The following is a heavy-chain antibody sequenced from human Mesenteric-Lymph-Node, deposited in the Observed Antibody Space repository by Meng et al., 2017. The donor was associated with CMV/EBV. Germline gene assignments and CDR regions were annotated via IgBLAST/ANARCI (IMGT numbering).Heavy chain of an antibody. CDR1: GFTVSSNY. CDR2: IYSGGST. J-gene: IGHJ4*02. CDR3: AKELGGYSPPLDY. D-gene: IGHD4-23*01. Sequence: GESLKISCAASGFTVSSNYLSWVRQAPGKGLEWVSVIYSGGSTYYTDSVKGRFTISRDISKNTLYLQMNSLRAEDTAVYYCAKELGGYSPPLDYWGQGTLVTVS. V-gene: IGHV3-53*01.